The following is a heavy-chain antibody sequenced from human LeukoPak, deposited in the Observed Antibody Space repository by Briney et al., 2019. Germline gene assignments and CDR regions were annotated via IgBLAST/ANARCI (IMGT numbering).Heavy chain of an antibody. J-gene: IGHJ4*02. CDR2: INHSGST. CDR1: GGSFSGYY. V-gene: IGHV4-34*01. CDR3: ATQGAYYDSHY. Sequence: SETLSLTCAVYGGSFSGYYWSWIRQPPGKGLEWIGEINHSGSTNYNPSLKSRVTISVDTSKNQFSLKLSSVTAADTAVYYCATQGAYYDSHYWGQGTLVTVSS. D-gene: IGHD3-22*01.